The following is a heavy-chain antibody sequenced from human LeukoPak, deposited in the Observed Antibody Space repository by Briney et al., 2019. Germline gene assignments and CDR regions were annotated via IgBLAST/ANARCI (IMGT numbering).Heavy chain of an antibody. V-gene: IGHV1-18*01. Sequence: ASVKVSCKASGYTFTSYGISWVRQAPGQGLEWMGWISAYNGNTNYAQKLQGRVTMNTDTSTSTAYMELRSLRSDDTAVYYCARASVYYDFWSGYYTGDYWGQGTLVTVSS. CDR3: ARASVYYDFWSGYYTGDY. CDR1: GYTFTSYG. J-gene: IGHJ4*02. CDR2: ISAYNGNT. D-gene: IGHD3-3*01.